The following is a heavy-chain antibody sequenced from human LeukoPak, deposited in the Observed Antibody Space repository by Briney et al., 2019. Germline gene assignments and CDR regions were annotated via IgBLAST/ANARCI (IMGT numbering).Heavy chain of an antibody. J-gene: IGHJ4*02. CDR2: IYSGGST. CDR1: GFTVSSNY. D-gene: IGHD3-10*01. CDR3: ARDISGDY. Sequence: GGSQRLSCAASGFTVSSNYMSWVRQAPGKGLEWISVIYSGGSTYYADSVKGRFTISRDNSKNTLYLQMDSLRVEDTAVYYCARDISGDYWGQGTLVTVSS. V-gene: IGHV3-53*01.